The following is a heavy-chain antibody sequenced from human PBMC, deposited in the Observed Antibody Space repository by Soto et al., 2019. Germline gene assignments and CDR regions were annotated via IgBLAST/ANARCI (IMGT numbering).Heavy chain of an antibody. Sequence: ASVKVSCKASGYTFTGYYMHWVRQAPGQGLEWMGWINPNSGGTNYAQEFQGRVTMTRDTSISTAYMELSRLRSDDTAVYYGASSAYAARRPFDYWGQGTLVTVSS. CDR1: GYTFTGYY. J-gene: IGHJ4*02. D-gene: IGHD6-6*01. CDR2: INPNSGGT. CDR3: ASSAYAARRPFDY. V-gene: IGHV1-2*02.